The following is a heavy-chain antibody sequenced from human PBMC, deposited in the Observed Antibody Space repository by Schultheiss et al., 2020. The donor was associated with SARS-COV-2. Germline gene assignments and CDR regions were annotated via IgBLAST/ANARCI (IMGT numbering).Heavy chain of an antibody. CDR1: GGSISSYY. J-gene: IGHJ4*02. Sequence: GSLRLSCTVSGGSISSYYWSWIRQPAGKGLEWIGRIYTSGSTNYNPSLKSRVTISVDTSKNQFSLKLSSVTAADTAVYYCARGAAMDYWGQGTLVTVSS. D-gene: IGHD5-18*01. CDR2: IYTSGST. CDR3: ARGAAMDY. V-gene: IGHV4-4*07.